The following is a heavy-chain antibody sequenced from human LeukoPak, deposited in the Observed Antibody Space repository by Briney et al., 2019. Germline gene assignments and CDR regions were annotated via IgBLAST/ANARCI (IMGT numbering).Heavy chain of an antibody. Sequence: ASVKVSCKASGYTFTSYGIGWVRQAPGQRLEWMGWISAYNGNTNYAQKLQGRVTMTTDTSTSTAYMELRSLRSDDTAVYYCAREGARYCGGHCYPGAGAFDIWGQGTMVTVSS. CDR3: AREGARYCGGHCYPGAGAFDI. J-gene: IGHJ3*02. CDR2: ISAYNGNT. D-gene: IGHD2-21*02. V-gene: IGHV1-18*01. CDR1: GYTFTSYG.